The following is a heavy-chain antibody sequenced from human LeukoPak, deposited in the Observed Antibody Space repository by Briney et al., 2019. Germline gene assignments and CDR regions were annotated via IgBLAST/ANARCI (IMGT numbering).Heavy chain of an antibody. CDR3: ARYYYGSGSYYRKPGFDY. Sequence: SETLSLTCAVYGGSFSGYYWSWICQPPGKGLEWIGEINHSGSTNYNPSLKSRVTISVDTSKNQFSLKLSSVTAADTAVYYCARYYYGSGSYYRKPGFDYWGQGTLVTVSS. CDR1: GGSFSGYY. V-gene: IGHV4-34*01. J-gene: IGHJ4*02. D-gene: IGHD3-10*01. CDR2: INHSGST.